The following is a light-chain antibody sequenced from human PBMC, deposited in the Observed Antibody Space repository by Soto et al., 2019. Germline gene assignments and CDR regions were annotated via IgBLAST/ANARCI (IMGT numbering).Light chain of an antibody. CDR1: QGIASA. CDR3: QQFTTFPFT. J-gene: IGKJ4*01. Sequence: AIQLTQSPSSLSASVGDRVIITCRPSQGIASALAWYQQRPGKPPSLLIYDASTSESVAPSRFSGSGSETDFALTLSSLQPEDFGTYFCQQFTTFPFTFGGGTRVEIK. V-gene: IGKV1-13*02. CDR2: DAS.